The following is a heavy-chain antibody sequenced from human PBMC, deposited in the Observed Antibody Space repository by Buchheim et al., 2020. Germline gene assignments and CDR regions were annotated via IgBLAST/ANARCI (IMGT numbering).Heavy chain of an antibody. J-gene: IGHJ5*02. D-gene: IGHD2-8*01. Sequence: QLQLQESGSGLVKPSQTLSLTCAVSGGSISSGGYSWSWIRQPPGKGLEWIGYIYHSGSTYYNPSLKSRVTISVDRSKNQFSLKLSSVTAADTAVYYCARVICTNCVCYWGRSDNWFDPWGQGTL. V-gene: IGHV4-30-2*01. CDR1: GGSISSGGYS. CDR3: ARVICTNCVCYWGRSDNWFDP. CDR2: IYHSGST.